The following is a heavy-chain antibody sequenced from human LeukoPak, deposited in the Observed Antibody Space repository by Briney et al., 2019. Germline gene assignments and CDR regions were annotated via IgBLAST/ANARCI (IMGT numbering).Heavy chain of an antibody. Sequence: SETLSLTCAVYGGSFSGYYWSWIRQPPGKGLEWIGEINHSGSTNYNPSLKSRVIISVDTSKNQLSLKLSSVTAADTAVYYCADRRSSRYSSGWYLLHWGQGTLVTVSS. CDR1: GGSFSGYY. CDR2: INHSGST. CDR3: ADRRSSRYSSGWYLLH. V-gene: IGHV4-34*01. D-gene: IGHD6-19*01. J-gene: IGHJ4*02.